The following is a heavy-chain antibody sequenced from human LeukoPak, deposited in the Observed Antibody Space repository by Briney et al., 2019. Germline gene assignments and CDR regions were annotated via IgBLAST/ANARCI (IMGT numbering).Heavy chain of an antibody. V-gene: IGHV3-21*01. CDR3: ARDMIVPGRVEY. CDR2: ISSSSSYI. D-gene: IGHD3-22*01. Sequence: PGGSLRLSCAASGFTFSSYSMNWVRQAPGKGLEWVSSISSSSSYIYYADSVKGRFTISRDNAKNSLYLQMNSLRAEDTAVYYCARDMIVPGRVEYWGQGTLVTVSS. CDR1: GFTFSSYS. J-gene: IGHJ4*02.